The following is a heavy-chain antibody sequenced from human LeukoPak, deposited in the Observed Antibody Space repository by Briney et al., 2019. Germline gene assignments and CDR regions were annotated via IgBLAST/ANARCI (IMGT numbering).Heavy chain of an antibody. V-gene: IGHV3-23*01. Sequence: PGGSLRLSCAASGFTFSSYAMSWVRQAPGKGLEWVSAISGSGGSTYYADSVKGRFTISRDNSKNTLYLQMNSLRAEDTAVYYCAKDPSPVVVTGPDPFDIWGQGTMVTVSS. J-gene: IGHJ3*02. CDR2: ISGSGGST. CDR3: AKDPSPVVVTGPDPFDI. CDR1: GFTFSSYA. D-gene: IGHD2-21*02.